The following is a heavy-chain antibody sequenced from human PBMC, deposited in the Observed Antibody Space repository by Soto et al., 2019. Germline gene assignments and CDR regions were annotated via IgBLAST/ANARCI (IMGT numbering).Heavy chain of an antibody. CDR2: INAGNGNT. J-gene: IGHJ6*02. D-gene: IGHD1-7*01. CDR3: ASRSSGTTGYYYGMDV. Sequence: GASVKVSCKASGYTFTSYAMHWVRQAPGQRLEWMGWINAGNGNTKYSQKFQGRVTITRDTSASTAYMELSSLRSEDTAVYYRASRSSGTTGYYYGMDVWGQGTTVTVSS. CDR1: GYTFTSYA. V-gene: IGHV1-3*01.